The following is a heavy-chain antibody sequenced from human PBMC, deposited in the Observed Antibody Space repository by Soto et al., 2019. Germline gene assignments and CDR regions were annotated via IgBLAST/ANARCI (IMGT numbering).Heavy chain of an antibody. V-gene: IGHV4-59*01. CDR2: IYYSGST. CDR1: GGSISSYY. J-gene: IGHJ4*02. D-gene: IGHD3-22*01. CDR3: AREGDSSGYYLDY. Sequence: SVPHSLTCSVAGGSISSYYWSWIRQPPGKGLEWIGYIYYSGSTNYNPSLKSRVTISVDTSKNQLSLKLSSVTAADTAVYYCAREGDSSGYYLDYWGQGTLVTLSS.